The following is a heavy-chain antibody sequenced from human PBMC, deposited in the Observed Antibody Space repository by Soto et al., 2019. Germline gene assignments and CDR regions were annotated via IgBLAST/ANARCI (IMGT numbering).Heavy chain of an antibody. CDR2: IYYSGTT. CDR3: ARDSGTFPIEY. CDR1: AASISSGGYY. V-gene: IGHV4-31*03. Sequence: SETLSLTCTVSAASISSGGYYWSWIRQHPGKGLEWIGYIYYSGTTYYNPSLKSRVTISVAASKNQFSLKLTSVTAADTAMYFCARDSGTFPIEYWGQGTLVTVS. D-gene: IGHD1-26*01. J-gene: IGHJ4*02.